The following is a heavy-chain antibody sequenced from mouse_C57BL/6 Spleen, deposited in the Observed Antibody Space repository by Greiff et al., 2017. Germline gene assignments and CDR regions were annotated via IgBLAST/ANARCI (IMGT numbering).Heavy chain of an antibody. Sequence: EVKLVESGPGMVKPSQSLSLTCTVSGYSFTSGYDWHWIRHFPGNKLEWMGYISYSGSTNYNPSLKSRISLTHDKSTNNSYLKLNSVTTEDTATYYCARDNYGSSTYGYFDVWGTGTTVTVSA. CDR1: GYSFTSGYD. V-gene: IGHV3-1*01. J-gene: IGHJ1*03. CDR2: ISYSGST. D-gene: IGHD1-1*01. CDR3: ARDNYGSSTYGYFDV.